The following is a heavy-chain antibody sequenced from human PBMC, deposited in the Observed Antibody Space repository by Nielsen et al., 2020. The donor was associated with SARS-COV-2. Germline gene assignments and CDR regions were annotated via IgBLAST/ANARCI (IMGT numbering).Heavy chain of an antibody. J-gene: IGHJ6*02. CDR2: INPNSGGT. CDR3: ARDYGIAAAYHYYYYGMDV. Sequence: ASVKVSCKASGYTFTGYYMHWVRQAPGQGLEWMGRINPNSGGTNYAQKFQGWVTMTRDTSISTAYMELSSLRSEDTAVYYCARDYGIAAAYHYYYYGMDVWGQGTTVTVSS. V-gene: IGHV1-2*04. D-gene: IGHD6-13*01. CDR1: GYTFTGYY.